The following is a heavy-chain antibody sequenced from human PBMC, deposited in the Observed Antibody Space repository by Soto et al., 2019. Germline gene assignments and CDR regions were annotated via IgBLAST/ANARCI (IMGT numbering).Heavy chain of an antibody. CDR2: IYWDDDK. D-gene: IGHD6-13*01. J-gene: IGHJ5*02. CDR3: AHRSDAAYSSWPQTNWFDP. V-gene: IGHV2-5*02. CDR1: GFSLSTSGVG. Sequence: QITLKESGPTLVKPTQTLTLTCTFSGFSLSTSGVGVGWIRQPPGKALEWLALIYWDDDKRYSPSLKSRLTITKDTPKNQVVLTMTNMDPVDTATYYCAHRSDAAYSSWPQTNWFDPWGQGTLVTVSS.